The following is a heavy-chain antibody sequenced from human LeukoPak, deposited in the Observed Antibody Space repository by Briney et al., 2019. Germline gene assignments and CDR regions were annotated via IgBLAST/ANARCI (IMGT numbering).Heavy chain of an antibody. J-gene: IGHJ6*03. CDR3: AREWIQLWPPTYYYYMDV. CDR2: IYTSGST. D-gene: IGHD5-18*01. V-gene: IGHV4-4*07. CDR1: GGSISSYY. Sequence: SETLSLTCTVSGGSISSYYWSWIRQPAGKGLEWIGRIYTSGSTNYNPSLKSRVTMSVDTSKNQFSLKLSSVTAADTAVYYCAREWIQLWPPTYYYYMDVWGKGTTVTISS.